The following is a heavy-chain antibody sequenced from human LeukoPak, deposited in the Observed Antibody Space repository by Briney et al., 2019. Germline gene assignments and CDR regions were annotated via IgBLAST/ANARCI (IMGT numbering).Heavy chain of an antibody. Sequence: GASVKVSCKASGYTFTSYYMHWVRQAPGQGLEWMGGIIPIFGTANYAQKLQGRVTMTTDTSTSTAYMELRSLRSDDTAVYYCARDARIAAAGTLGYWGQGTLVTVSS. J-gene: IGHJ4*02. D-gene: IGHD6-13*01. CDR3: ARDARIAAAGTLGY. CDR1: GYTFTSYY. CDR2: IIPIFGTA. V-gene: IGHV1-18*04.